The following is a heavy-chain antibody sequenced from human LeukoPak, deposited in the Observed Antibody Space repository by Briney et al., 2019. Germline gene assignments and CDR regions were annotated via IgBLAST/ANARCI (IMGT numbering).Heavy chain of an antibody. Sequence: SETLSLTCSLCGFSLYSLYWRCLRQPPGKGLEWIGYIYYSGCTNYNPSFKSRVTISVDTSKNQFSLKLSPVTAADTAVYYFPRVSGGCHLNLFDPWGQGTLVTVSS. J-gene: IGHJ5*02. CDR3: PRVSGGCHLNLFDP. CDR1: GFSLYSLY. D-gene: IGHD2-15*01. CDR2: IYYSGCT. V-gene: IGHV4-59*08.